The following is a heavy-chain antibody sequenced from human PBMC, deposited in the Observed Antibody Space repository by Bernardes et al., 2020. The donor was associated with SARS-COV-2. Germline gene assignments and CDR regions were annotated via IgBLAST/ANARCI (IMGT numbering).Heavy chain of an antibody. CDR3: AKNRASWMEFFVS. Sequence: SEPLSLTCTVSGGSLSGYYWSWIRQSGGKGLEWLGRIYGNGLSNYNPSLESRIIMSVDTSKNEVSLKLTSVTDADTAVYFCAKNRASWMEFFVSWGHGTLVTVSS. CDR1: GGSLSGYY. J-gene: IGHJ5*01. CDR2: IYGNGLS. V-gene: IGHV4-4*07. D-gene: IGHD3-3*01.